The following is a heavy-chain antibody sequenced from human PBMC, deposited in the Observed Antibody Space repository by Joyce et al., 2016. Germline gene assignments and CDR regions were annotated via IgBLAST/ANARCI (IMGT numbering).Heavy chain of an antibody. CDR3: VRGISARPGGPNWFDP. V-gene: IGHV3-74*01. J-gene: IGHJ5*02. Sequence: EVQLVESGGGLVQPGGSLRLSCAASGFSFSGYWIHWVRQAPGNGLVWVSRINTEGSSTRFADSVKGRFTISRDNAKNTLYLQMNSLRAEDTAVYYCVRGISARPGGPNWFDPWGQGTLVTVSS. D-gene: IGHD6-6*01. CDR1: GFSFSGYW. CDR2: INTEGSST.